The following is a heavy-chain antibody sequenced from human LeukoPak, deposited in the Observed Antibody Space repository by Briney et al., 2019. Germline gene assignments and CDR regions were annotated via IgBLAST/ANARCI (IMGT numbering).Heavy chain of an antibody. J-gene: IGHJ4*02. D-gene: IGHD5-24*01. CDR3: AKSGYNRFDY. Sequence: GGSLRLSCAASGFSFSSYWMSWVRQAPGKGLEWVANIKQDGSEKYYVDSVKGRFTISRDNSKNTLYLQMNSLRAEDTAVYYCAKSGYNRFDYWGQGTLVTVSS. CDR1: GFSFSSYW. CDR2: IKQDGSEK. V-gene: IGHV3-7*03.